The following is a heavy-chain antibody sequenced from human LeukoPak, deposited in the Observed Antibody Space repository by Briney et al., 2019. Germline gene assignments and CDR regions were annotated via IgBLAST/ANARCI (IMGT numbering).Heavy chain of an antibody. D-gene: IGHD3-10*01. CDR2: INPNSGGT. CDR3: ARDRGSGSYYNSHYGMDV. J-gene: IGHJ6*02. V-gene: IGHV1-2*02. CDR1: GYTFTGYY. Sequence: ASVKVSCKASGYTFTGYYTHWVRQAPGQGLEWMGWINPNSGGTNYAQKFQGRVTMTRDTSISTAYMELSRLRSDDTAVYYCARDRGSGSYYNSHYGMDVWGQGTTVTVSS.